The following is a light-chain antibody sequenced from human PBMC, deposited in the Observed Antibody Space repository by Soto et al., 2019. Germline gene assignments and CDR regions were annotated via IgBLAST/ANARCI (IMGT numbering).Light chain of an antibody. J-gene: IGLJ2*01. CDR2: DDS. CDR1: NIGGRN. CDR3: QVWDGSSDPVV. Sequence: SYELTQPPSVSVAPGQTARIACGGNNIGGRNVHWYQQKPGQAPVLVVYDDSDRPSGIPERISGSKSGNTAALTISRVEAGDEADYYCQVWDGSSDPVVFGGGTKLTLL. V-gene: IGLV3-21*02.